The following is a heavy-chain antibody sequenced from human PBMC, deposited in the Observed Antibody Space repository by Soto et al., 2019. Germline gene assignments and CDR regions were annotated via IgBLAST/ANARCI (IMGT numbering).Heavy chain of an antibody. Sequence: PSETLSLTCTVSGGSVSSGSYYWSWIRQPPGKGLEWIGYIYYSGSTNYNPSLKSRVTISVDTSKNQFSLKLSSVTAADTAVYYCARFPTIFGVVTNDYWGQGTLVTVSS. CDR2: IYYSGST. D-gene: IGHD3-3*01. V-gene: IGHV4-61*01. CDR1: GGSVSSGSYY. J-gene: IGHJ4*02. CDR3: ARFPTIFGVVTNDY.